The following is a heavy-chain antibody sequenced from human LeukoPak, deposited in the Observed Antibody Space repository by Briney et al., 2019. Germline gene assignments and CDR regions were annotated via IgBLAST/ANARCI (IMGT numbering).Heavy chain of an antibody. D-gene: IGHD6-19*01. Sequence: PGGSLRLSCAASGFTFSSYAMHWVRQAPGKGLEWVAVISYDGSNKYYADSVKGRFTISRDNSKNTLYLQMNSLRAEDTAVYYCARDPKGPPPAVADAFDIWGQGTMVTVSS. J-gene: IGHJ3*02. CDR1: GFTFSSYA. CDR3: ARDPKGPPPAVADAFDI. CDR2: ISYDGSNK. V-gene: IGHV3-30-3*01.